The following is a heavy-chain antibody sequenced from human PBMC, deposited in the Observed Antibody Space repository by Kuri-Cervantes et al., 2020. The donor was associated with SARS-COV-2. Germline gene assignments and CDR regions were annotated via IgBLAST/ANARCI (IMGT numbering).Heavy chain of an antibody. V-gene: IGHV4-34*01. CDR3: ARGDRDYLLGYYKGMDV. CDR1: GGSFSGYY. D-gene: IGHD4-17*01. CDR2: INHSGST. Sequence: SETLSLTCAVYGGSFSGYYWSWIRQPPGKGLEWIGEINHSGSTNYNPSLKSRVTISVDKSKNQFSLKLSSVTAADTAVYYCARGDRDYLLGYYKGMDVWGQGTTVTVSS. J-gene: IGHJ6*02.